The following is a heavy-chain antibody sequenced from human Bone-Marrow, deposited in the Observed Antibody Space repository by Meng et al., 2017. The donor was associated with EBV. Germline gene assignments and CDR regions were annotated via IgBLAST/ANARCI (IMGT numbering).Heavy chain of an antibody. CDR2: INHSGST. CDR3: ARPPTGRGSYLDY. CDR1: GGSFSGYY. J-gene: IGHJ4*02. D-gene: IGHD3-16*01. Sequence: QVQQWGSGLLKPSETLSLTCAVYGGSFSGYYWSWIRQPPGKGLEWIGEINHSGSTNYNPSLKSRVTISVDTSKNQFSLKLSSVTAADTAVYYCARPPTGRGSYLDYWGQGTLVTVSS. V-gene: IGHV4-34*01.